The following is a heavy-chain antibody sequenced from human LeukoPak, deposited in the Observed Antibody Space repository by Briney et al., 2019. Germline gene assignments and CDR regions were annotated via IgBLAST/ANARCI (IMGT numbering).Heavy chain of an antibody. V-gene: IGHV3-30*02. Sequence: RGSLRLSCAASGFTFSSYGMHWVRQAPGKGLEWVAFIRYDGSNKYYADSVKGRFTISRDNSKNTLYLQMNSLRAEDTAVYYCAKDLYYYDSSGYYYPAFDYWGQGTLVTVSS. CDR2: IRYDGSNK. CDR1: GFTFSSYG. J-gene: IGHJ4*02. D-gene: IGHD3-22*01. CDR3: AKDLYYYDSSGYYYPAFDY.